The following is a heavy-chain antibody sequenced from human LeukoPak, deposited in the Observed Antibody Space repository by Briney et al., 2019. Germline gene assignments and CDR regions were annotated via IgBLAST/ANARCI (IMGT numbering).Heavy chain of an antibody. CDR3: ARDTLGEGEDANYAVYYFDY. J-gene: IGHJ4*02. V-gene: IGHV3-23*01. CDR1: GFTFSSYA. Sequence: GGSLRLSCAASGFTFSSYAMSWVRQAPGKGLEWVSAISGSGGSTYYADSVKGRFTISRDNSKNTLYLQMNSLRAEDTAVYYCARDTLGEGEDANYAVYYFDYWGQGTLVTVSS. D-gene: IGHD4/OR15-4a*01. CDR2: ISGSGGST.